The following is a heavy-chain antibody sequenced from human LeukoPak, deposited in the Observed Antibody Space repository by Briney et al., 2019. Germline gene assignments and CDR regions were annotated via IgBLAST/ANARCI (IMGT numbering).Heavy chain of an antibody. CDR3: ARVVCCSSTSCYNWFDP. D-gene: IGHD2-2*01. Sequence: SVKVSCKASGGTFSSYAISWVRQAPGQGLEWMGRIIPIFGTANYAQKFQGRVTITADKSTSTAYMELSSLRSEDTAVYYCARVVCCSSTSCYNWFDPWGQGTLVTVSS. CDR2: IIPIFGTA. CDR1: GGTFSSYA. V-gene: IGHV1-69*06. J-gene: IGHJ5*02.